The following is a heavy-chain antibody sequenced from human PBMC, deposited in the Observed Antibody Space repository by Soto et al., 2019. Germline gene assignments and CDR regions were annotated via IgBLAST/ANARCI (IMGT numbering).Heavy chain of an antibody. J-gene: IGHJ3*02. D-gene: IGHD1-26*01. CDR2: IYYSGST. Sequence: SETLSLTCTVSGGSISSYYWSWIRQPPGKGLEWIGYIYYSGSTNYNPSLKSRVTISVDTSKNQFSLKLSSVTAADTAVYYCARDLGSSDDAFDIWGQGTMVTVSS. CDR1: GGSISSYY. V-gene: IGHV4-59*01. CDR3: ARDLGSSDDAFDI.